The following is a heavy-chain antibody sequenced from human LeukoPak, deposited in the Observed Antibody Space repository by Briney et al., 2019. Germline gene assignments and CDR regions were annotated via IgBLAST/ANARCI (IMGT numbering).Heavy chain of an antibody. J-gene: IGHJ5*02. V-gene: IGHV4-34*01. D-gene: IGHD3-16*02. CDR2: INHSGST. Sequence: PGGSLRLSCAASGFNFNNYWMSWLRQPPGKGLEWIGEINHSGSTNYNPSLKSRVTISVDTSKNQFSLKLSSVTAADTAVYYCARGRLSVAFDPWGQGTLVTVSS. CDR1: GFNFNNYW. CDR3: ARGRLSVAFDP.